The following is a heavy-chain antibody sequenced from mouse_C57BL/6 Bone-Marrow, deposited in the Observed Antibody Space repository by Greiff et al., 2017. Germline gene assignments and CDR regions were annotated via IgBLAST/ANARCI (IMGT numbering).Heavy chain of an antibody. V-gene: IGHV5-4*01. Sequence: EVKLEESGGGLVKPGGSLKLSCAASGFTFSSYAMSWVRQTPGKRLEWVATISAGGSYTYYPDNVKGRFTISRDNAKNNLYLQMSHLKSEDTAMYYCARDPLYYSNPLDYWGQGTSVTVSS. J-gene: IGHJ4*01. CDR2: ISAGGSYT. CDR3: ARDPLYYSNPLDY. D-gene: IGHD2-5*01. CDR1: GFTFSSYA.